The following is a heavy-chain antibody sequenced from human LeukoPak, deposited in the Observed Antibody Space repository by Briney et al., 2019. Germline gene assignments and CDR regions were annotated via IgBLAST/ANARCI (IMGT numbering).Heavy chain of an antibody. CDR1: GFTFSSYA. Sequence: TGGSLRLSCAASGFTFSSYAMSWVRQAPGKGLEWVSAISGSGGSTYYGDSVKGRFTISRDNSKNTIYLQMNSLRAEDTAVYYCAKIIAAANRPTFDYWGQGTLVTVSS. V-gene: IGHV3-23*01. CDR2: ISGSGGST. CDR3: AKIIAAANRPTFDY. D-gene: IGHD6-13*01. J-gene: IGHJ4*02.